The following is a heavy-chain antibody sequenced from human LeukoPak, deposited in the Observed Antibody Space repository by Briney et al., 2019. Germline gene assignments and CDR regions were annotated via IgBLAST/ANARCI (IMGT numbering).Heavy chain of an antibody. CDR1: GGSLMSNY. CDR2: IYPSENT. Sequence: PSETLSLTCTVSGGSLMSNYWSWVRQPPGKGLEWIGYIYPSENTNYNPSLKSRVTISEDTSKNQFSLNLSSVTAADTAVYYCARPTYYYGMDVWGQGTTVTVSS. J-gene: IGHJ6*02. V-gene: IGHV4-4*09. CDR3: ARPTYYYGMDV.